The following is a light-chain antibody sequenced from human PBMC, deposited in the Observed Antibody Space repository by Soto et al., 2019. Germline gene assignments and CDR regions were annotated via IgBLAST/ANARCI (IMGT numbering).Light chain of an antibody. V-gene: IGLV2-14*01. CDR2: DVS. Sequence: QSVLTQPASVSGSPGQSITISCTGTSSDVGGYNYVSWYQQHPGKAPKLMIYDVSNRPSGVSNRFSGSKSGNTASLTISGLQAEYEADSYCSSYTSSSTLVFGTGTKPTVL. CDR3: SSYTSSSTLV. CDR1: SSDVGGYNY. J-gene: IGLJ1*01.